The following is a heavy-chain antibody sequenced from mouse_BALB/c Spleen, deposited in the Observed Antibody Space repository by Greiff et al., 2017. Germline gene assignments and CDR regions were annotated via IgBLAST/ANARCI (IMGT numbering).Heavy chain of an antibody. CDR1: GFTFSSYT. J-gene: IGHJ2*01. Sequence: EVKLVESGGGLVKPGGSLKLSCAASGFTFSSYTMSWVRQTPEKRLEWVATISSGGSYTYYPDSVKGRFTISRDNAKNTLYLQMSSLKSEDTAMYYCTRDLSGDYFDYWGQGTTLTVSS. CDR2: ISSGGSYT. V-gene: IGHV5-6-4*01. D-gene: IGHD6-2*01. CDR3: TRDLSGDYFDY.